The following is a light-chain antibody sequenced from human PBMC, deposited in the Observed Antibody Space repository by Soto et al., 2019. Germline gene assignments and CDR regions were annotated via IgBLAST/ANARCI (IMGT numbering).Light chain of an antibody. CDR2: IAS. CDR1: QSISTY. CDR3: QQSYSTPYT. J-gene: IGKJ2*01. V-gene: IGKV1-39*01. Sequence: DIQMTQSPSSLSASVGDRVTITCRARQSISTYLNWYQQRPGKAPKLLISIASRLQSGVPSRFGGSGSGTEFTLTISSLQPEDFASYFCQQSYSTPYTFGQGTKLEI.